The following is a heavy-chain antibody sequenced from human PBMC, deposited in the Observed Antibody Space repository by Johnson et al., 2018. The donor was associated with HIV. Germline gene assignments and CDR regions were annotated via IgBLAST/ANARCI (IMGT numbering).Heavy chain of an antibody. V-gene: IGHV3-64*04. CDR1: GFTFSSYA. Sequence: QVQLVESGGGLVQPGGSLRLSCAASGFTFSSYAMHWVRQAPGKGLEYVSAISSNGGSTYYVDSVKGRFTISRDNSKNTLYLQMKSLRAEDTAVYYCAKESKWESRTPHDFDIWGQGTMVTVSS. CDR3: AKESKWESRTPHDFDI. J-gene: IGHJ3*02. D-gene: IGHD1-26*01. CDR2: ISSNGGST.